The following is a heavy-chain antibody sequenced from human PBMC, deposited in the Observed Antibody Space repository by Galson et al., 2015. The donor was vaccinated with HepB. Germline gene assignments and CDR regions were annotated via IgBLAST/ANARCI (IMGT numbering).Heavy chain of an antibody. D-gene: IGHD3-22*01. Sequence: SVKVSCKASGYSFTTYGISWVRQAPGQGLEWMGWISGDNGDTNYAQKFQGRVTMTTDTSTTTAYMELRSLTSDDTAVYYCARDGDSSGYYYPRYDYWGQGTLVTVSS. CDR2: ISGDNGDT. J-gene: IGHJ4*02. CDR1: GYSFTTYG. V-gene: IGHV1-18*01. CDR3: ARDGDSSGYYYPRYDY.